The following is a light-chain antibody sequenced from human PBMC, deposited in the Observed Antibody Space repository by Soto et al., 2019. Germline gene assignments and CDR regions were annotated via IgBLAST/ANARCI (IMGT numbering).Light chain of an antibody. V-gene: IGKV1-39*01. CDR3: HQTAANPWT. J-gene: IGKJ1*01. CDR1: QNIGVY. CDR2: AAS. Sequence: DIQMTQSPSSLSASVGDRVTITCRASQNIGVYLNWYQKKPGKAPKLLIHAASSLHSGVPSTFSGSGSGTDFALTISSLQPEDCATYYCHQTAANPWTFARGTKVDIK.